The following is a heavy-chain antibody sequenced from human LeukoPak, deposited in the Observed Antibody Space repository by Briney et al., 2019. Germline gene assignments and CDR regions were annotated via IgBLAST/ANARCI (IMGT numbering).Heavy chain of an antibody. J-gene: IGHJ5*02. Sequence: GESLRVSSGASRFSFSSYGTHWVRQAPGKGLERVAFIRYDGSKKYYSDSLKGRFTVSRDNSKNTLYLQMNSLRAEDTAVYYCAKEVSAYDFWSGYYYNWFDPWGQGTLVTVSS. CDR1: RFSFSSYG. D-gene: IGHD3-3*01. V-gene: IGHV3-30*02. CDR3: AKEVSAYDFWSGYYYNWFDP. CDR2: IRYDGSKK.